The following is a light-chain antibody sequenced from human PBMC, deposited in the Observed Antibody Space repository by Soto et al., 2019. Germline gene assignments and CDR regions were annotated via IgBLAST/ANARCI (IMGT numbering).Light chain of an antibody. Sequence: EIVMTQSPATLSVSPGERATLSCRASQSVSSNLAWYQQKPGHAPRLLIYGASTRATGIPARFSGSGSGTEFTLTISSLQYEDFAVYYCQQYTNLSLLFGGGTKVEIK. CDR1: QSVSSN. CDR2: GAS. J-gene: IGKJ4*01. CDR3: QQYTNLSLL. V-gene: IGKV3-15*01.